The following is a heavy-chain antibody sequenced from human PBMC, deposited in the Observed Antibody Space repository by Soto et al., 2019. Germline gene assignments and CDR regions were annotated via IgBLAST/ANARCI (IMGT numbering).Heavy chain of an antibody. V-gene: IGHV1-18*01. CDR3: ARTYQTTETPFYFDY. CDR1: GFTFTSFG. Sequence: EASVKVSCKASGFTFTSFGFSWVRQAPGQGLEWMGWISAFNGKTKYPQNLQGRVTLTRDTSTRTAYMELRRLRADDTAVYYCARTYQTTETPFYFDYWGLGTLVTVSS. D-gene: IGHD1-1*01. J-gene: IGHJ4*02. CDR2: ISAFNGKT.